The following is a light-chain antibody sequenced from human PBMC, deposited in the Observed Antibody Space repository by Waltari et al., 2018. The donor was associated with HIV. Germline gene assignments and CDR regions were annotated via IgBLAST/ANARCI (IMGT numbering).Light chain of an antibody. J-gene: IGLJ3*02. CDR1: SSDVGSYNL. CDR2: EVS. Sequence: QSALTQPASVSGSPGQSITISCTGPSSDVGSYNLVPWYQQHPGKAPKLMIYEVSKRPSGVSNRFSGSKSGNTASLTISGLQAEDEADYYCCSYAGSYWVFGGGTKLTVL. CDR3: CSYAGSYWV. V-gene: IGLV2-23*02.